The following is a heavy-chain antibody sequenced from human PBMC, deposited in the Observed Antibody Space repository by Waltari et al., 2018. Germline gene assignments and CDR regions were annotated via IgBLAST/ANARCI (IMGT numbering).Heavy chain of an antibody. J-gene: IGHJ3*02. CDR1: GGSISSYY. Sequence: QVQLQESGPGLVKPSETLSLTCTVSGGSISSYYWSWIRQPAGKGLEWIGRIYTSGSTNYNPSLKSRVTISVDTSKNQFSLKLSSVTAADTAVYYCASGYYDTGPPDAFDIWGQGTMVTVSS. V-gene: IGHV4-4*07. CDR3: ASGYYDTGPPDAFDI. CDR2: IYTSGST. D-gene: IGHD3-22*01.